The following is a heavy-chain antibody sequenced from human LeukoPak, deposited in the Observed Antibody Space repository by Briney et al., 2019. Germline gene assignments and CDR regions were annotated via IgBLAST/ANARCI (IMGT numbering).Heavy chain of an antibody. V-gene: IGHV4-39*01. J-gene: IGHJ4*02. CDR1: GGSIRSSSYY. Sequence: SETLSHTCTVSGGSIRSSSYYWGCIRQPPGKGLEWIGSIYYSGSTYYNASLKSRGTISVDTSKNQFSLKLNSVTAADTAVYFCARQVVAVAGTGYFDYWGRGTLVTVSS. D-gene: IGHD6-19*01. CDR2: IYYSGST. CDR3: ARQVVAVAGTGYFDY.